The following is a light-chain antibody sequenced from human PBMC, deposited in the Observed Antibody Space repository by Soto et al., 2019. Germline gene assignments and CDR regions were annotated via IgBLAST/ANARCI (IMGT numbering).Light chain of an antibody. CDR2: AAS. CDR3: QQYNSYPIT. Sequence: DIQMTQSPSTLSASVGYRVTITCRASQSISSWLAWYQQKPGKAPKLLIYAASSLLSGVPSRFSGSGSGTEFTLTISSLQPDDFATYYCQQYNSYPITFGQGTRLEIK. V-gene: IGKV1-5*01. J-gene: IGKJ5*01. CDR1: QSISSW.